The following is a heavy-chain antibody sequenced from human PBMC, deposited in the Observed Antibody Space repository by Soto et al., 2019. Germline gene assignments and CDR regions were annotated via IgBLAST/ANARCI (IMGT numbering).Heavy chain of an antibody. D-gene: IGHD6-19*01. CDR1: GGSISSGGYY. Sequence: PSETLSLSCTVSGGSISSGGYYWSWIRQHPGKGLEWIGYIYYSGSTYYNPSLKSRVTISVDTSKNQFSLKLSSVTAADTAVYYCATHRGYSSGCLNWFDPWGQGTLVTVSS. CDR3: ATHRGYSSGCLNWFDP. CDR2: IYYSGST. J-gene: IGHJ5*02. V-gene: IGHV4-31*03.